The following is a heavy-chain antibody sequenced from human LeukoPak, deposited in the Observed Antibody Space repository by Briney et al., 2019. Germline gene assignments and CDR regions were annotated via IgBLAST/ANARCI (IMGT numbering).Heavy chain of an antibody. Sequence: SETLSLTCTVSGGSISSYYWSWIRQPPGKGLEWVGYIYYSGSTNYNPSLKSRVTISVDTSKNQFSLKLSSVTAADTAVYYCARGKIAVAGKPFDYWGQGTLVTISS. D-gene: IGHD6-19*01. CDR3: ARGKIAVAGKPFDY. CDR1: GGSISSYY. CDR2: IYYSGST. J-gene: IGHJ4*02. V-gene: IGHV4-59*01.